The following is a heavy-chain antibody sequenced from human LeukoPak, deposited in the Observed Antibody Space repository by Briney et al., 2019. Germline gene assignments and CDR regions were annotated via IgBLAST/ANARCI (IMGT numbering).Heavy chain of an antibody. CDR2: INTNTGDP. J-gene: IGHJ1*01. V-gene: IGHV7-4-1*02. D-gene: IGHD2-8*01. CDR3: ARGGYCTNGVCYTEYFQH. Sequence: ASVKVSCKASGYTFTSYAMNWVRQAPGQGLEWMGWINTNTGDPTYAQGFTGRFVFSLDTSVSTAYLQISSLKAEDTAVYYCARGGYCTNGVCYTEYFQHWGQGTLVTVSS. CDR1: GYTFTSYA.